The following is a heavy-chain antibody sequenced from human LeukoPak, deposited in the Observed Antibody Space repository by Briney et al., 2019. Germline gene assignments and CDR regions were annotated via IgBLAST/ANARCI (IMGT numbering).Heavy chain of an antibody. Sequence: SETLSLTCTVSGGSISSNSYYWGWIRQPPGKGLEWIGSIYYSGSTYYNPSLKSRVTISVDTSKNQFPLKLSSVTAADTAVYYCARREPAEGSFDYWGQGTLVTVSS. CDR3: ARREPAEGSFDY. CDR1: GGSISSNSYY. J-gene: IGHJ4*02. V-gene: IGHV4-39*01. CDR2: IYYSGST.